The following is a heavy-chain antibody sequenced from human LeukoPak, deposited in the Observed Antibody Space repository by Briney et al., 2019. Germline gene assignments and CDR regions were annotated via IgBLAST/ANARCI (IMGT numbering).Heavy chain of an antibody. CDR2: IYTSGST. V-gene: IGHV4-4*07. Sequence: PSETLSLTCTVSGGSMSNYYWSWIRQPAGKGLEWIGRIYTSGSTNYNPSLKSRVTMSVDTSKNQFSLKLSSVTAADTAVYYCARAGSYYDILTGLEVFDYWGQGTLVTVSS. CDR1: GGSMSNYY. D-gene: IGHD3-9*01. J-gene: IGHJ4*02. CDR3: ARAGSYYDILTGLEVFDY.